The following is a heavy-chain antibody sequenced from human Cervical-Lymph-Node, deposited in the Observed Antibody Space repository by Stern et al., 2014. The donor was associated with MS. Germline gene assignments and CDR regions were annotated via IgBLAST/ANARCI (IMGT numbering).Heavy chain of an antibody. V-gene: IGHV5-51*01. CDR2: IYPDDSDT. CDR3: ARRIAGGMDA. Sequence: VQLVQSGAEVKKPGESLKISCKGSGYSFTTYWIGWVRQMPGKGLEWMGIIYPDDSDTRYSPSFQGQVTISADKSISTPSLQWRSLKTSDAAVYYCARRIAGGMDAWGQGTTVTVSS. D-gene: IGHD1-20*01. CDR1: GYSFTTYW. J-gene: IGHJ6*02.